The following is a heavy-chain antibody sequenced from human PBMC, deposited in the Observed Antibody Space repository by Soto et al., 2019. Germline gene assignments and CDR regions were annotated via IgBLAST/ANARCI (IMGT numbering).Heavy chain of an antibody. CDR3: ATMARDSGYDFDY. CDR1: GYSLTSYW. CDR2: IYPGDSDT. Sequence: GESLKISCKGSGYSLTSYWIGWVRQMPGKGLEWMGIIYPGDSDTRYSPSFQGQVTISADKSISTAYLQWSSLKASDTAMYYCATMARDSGYDFDYWGQGTMGTVSS. V-gene: IGHV5-51*01. D-gene: IGHD5-12*01. J-gene: IGHJ4*02.